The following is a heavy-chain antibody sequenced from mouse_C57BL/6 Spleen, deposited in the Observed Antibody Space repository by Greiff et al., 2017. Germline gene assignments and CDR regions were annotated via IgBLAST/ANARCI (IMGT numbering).Heavy chain of an antibody. CDR1: GYTFTSYW. J-gene: IGHJ2*01. Sequence: VQLQQPGAELVKPGASVKMSCKASGYTFTSYWITWVKQRPGQGLEWIGDIYPGSGSTNYNEKFKSKATLTVDKSSSTAYMQLSSLTSEDSAVYYCAGGGNYPYFDYWGQGTTLTVSS. CDR3: AGGGNYPYFDY. V-gene: IGHV1-55*01. D-gene: IGHD2-1*01. CDR2: IYPGSGST.